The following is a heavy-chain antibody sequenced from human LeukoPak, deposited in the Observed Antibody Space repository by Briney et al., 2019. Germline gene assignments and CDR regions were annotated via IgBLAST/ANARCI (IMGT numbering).Heavy chain of an antibody. J-gene: IGHJ4*02. D-gene: IGHD6-13*01. CDR1: GFTFSSYS. CDR2: ISSSSSTI. V-gene: IGHV3-48*01. Sequence: GGSLRLSCAASGFTFSSYSMNWVRQAPGKGLEWGSYISSSSSTIYYADSVKGRFTISRDNAKNSLYLQMNSLRAEDTAVYYCARGSAAAGSADYWGQGTLVTVSS. CDR3: ARGSAAAGSADY.